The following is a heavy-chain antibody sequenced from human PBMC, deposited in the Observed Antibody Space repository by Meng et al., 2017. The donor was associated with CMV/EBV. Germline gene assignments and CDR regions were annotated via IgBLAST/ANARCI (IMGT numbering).Heavy chain of an antibody. CDR1: GGSISSSSYY. Sequence: SETLSLTCTVSGGSISSSSYYWGWIRQPPGKGLEWIGSIYYSGSTYYNPSLKSRVTTSVDTSKNQFSLKLSSVTAADTAVYYCARRDDFWSGYLNWGQGTLVTVSS. CDR2: IYYSGST. V-gene: IGHV4-39*01. CDR3: ARRDDFWSGYLN. J-gene: IGHJ4*02. D-gene: IGHD3-3*01.